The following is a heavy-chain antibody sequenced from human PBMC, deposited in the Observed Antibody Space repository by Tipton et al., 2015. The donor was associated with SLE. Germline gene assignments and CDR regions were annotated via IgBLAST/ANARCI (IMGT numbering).Heavy chain of an antibody. D-gene: IGHD5-12*01. V-gene: IGHV4-59*12. Sequence: TLSLTCTVSGGSISGYSWSWIRQPPGKGLEWIASIYYTGNTYYNPSLNSRVTISVDAFKNQFSLRLSSVTAADTAVYYCARGRVATAYYFDYWGQGTLVTVSS. CDR3: ARGRVATAYYFDY. CDR1: GGSISGYS. J-gene: IGHJ4*02. CDR2: IYYTGNT.